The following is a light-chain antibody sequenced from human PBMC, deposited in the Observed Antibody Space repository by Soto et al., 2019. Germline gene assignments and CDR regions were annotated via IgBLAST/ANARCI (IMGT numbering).Light chain of an antibody. Sequence: MTQPPSTLSACVADRVTITWRASQSSDTWFAWHQQKPGQSSKLLIYRASALQSGVPSRFSGSGSGTEFTLTIDSLQPDDFATFYCQKYSTYPLNCGGG. J-gene: IGKJ4*01. V-gene: IGKV1-5*03. CDR2: RAS. CDR1: QSSDTW. CDR3: QKYSTYPLN.